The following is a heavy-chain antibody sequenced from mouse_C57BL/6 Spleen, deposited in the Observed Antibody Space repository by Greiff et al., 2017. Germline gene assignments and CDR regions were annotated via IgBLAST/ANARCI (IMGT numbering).Heavy chain of an antibody. CDR2: IDPNSGGT. CDR1: GYTFTSSW. J-gene: IGHJ2*01. V-gene: IGHV1-72*01. Sequence: VQLQQPGAELVKPGASVKLSCKASGYTFTSSWMHWVKQRPGRGLEWIGSIDPNSGGTKYNEKFKSKATLTVDKPSSTAYMQLSSLTSEDSAVYYCARSDYYGTIDYWGQGTTLTVSS. CDR3: ARSDYYGTIDY. D-gene: IGHD1-1*01.